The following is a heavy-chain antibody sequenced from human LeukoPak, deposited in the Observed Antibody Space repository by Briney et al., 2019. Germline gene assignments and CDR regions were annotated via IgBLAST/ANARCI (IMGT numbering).Heavy chain of an antibody. J-gene: IGHJ6*02. V-gene: IGHV3-66*01. CDR3: ARELQQQWLVLYYYYGMDV. Sequence: AGGSLRLSCAASGFTVSSNYMTWVRQAPGKGLEWVSLIYSGGSTSYADSVRGRFTISRDNAKNTLYLQMNSLRAEDTAVYYCARELQQQWLVLYYYYGMDVWGQGTTVTVSS. CDR1: GFTVSSNY. D-gene: IGHD6-19*01. CDR2: IYSGGST.